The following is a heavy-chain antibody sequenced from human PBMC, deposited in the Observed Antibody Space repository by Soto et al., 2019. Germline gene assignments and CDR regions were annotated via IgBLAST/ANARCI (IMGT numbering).Heavy chain of an antibody. Sequence: EVQLVESGGGLVKPGGSLRLSCAASGFTFSSYSMNWVRQAPGKGLEWVSSISSSSSYIYYADSVKGRFTISRDNAKNSLYLQMNSLRAEDTAVYYCARDKLQGILPKYYFDYRGQGTLVTVSS. CDR1: GFTFSSYS. D-gene: IGHD2-2*01. CDR3: ARDKLQGILPKYYFDY. CDR2: ISSSSSYI. J-gene: IGHJ4*02. V-gene: IGHV3-21*01.